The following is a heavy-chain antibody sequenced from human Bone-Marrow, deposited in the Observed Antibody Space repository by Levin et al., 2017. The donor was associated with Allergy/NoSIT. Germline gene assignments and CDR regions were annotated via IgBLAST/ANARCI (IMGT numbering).Heavy chain of an antibody. CDR2: VSYNGRT. V-gene: IGHV4-31*03. CDR3: AKDPFPVRGYFDS. J-gene: IGHJ4*02. CDR1: GGSIKTGGDY. Sequence: PSETLSLTCTVSGGSIKTGGDYWSWIRQRPGRGLEWIGFVSYNGRTYYNPSLKSRVTISLDTTVNQFSLKVKSVTAADTALYYCAKDPFPVRGYFDSWGQGTQVTVPS. D-gene: IGHD6-6*01.